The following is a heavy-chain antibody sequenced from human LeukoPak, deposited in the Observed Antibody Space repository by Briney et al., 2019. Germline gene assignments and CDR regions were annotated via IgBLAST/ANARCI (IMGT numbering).Heavy chain of an antibody. D-gene: IGHD6-19*01. CDR1: GFTFSGFW. V-gene: IGHV3-7*03. CDR3: AVAVAGKRGWFDP. J-gene: IGHJ5*02. Sequence: GGSLRLSCAVSGFTFSGFWMSWSRQAPGKGLEWVASINSDGSEGYYADVVKGRFTISRDNAKNSLYLQINSLRAEDTAVYYCAVAVAGKRGWFDPWGQGTLVTVSS. CDR2: INSDGSEG.